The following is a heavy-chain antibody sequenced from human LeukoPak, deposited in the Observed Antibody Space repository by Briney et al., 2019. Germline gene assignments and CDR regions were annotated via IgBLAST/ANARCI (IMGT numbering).Heavy chain of an antibody. CDR1: GFTFSSYA. V-gene: IGHV3-23*01. CDR3: AKDQEYSSSWYGVYYFDY. CDR2: ISGSGGST. J-gene: IGHJ4*02. Sequence: GGSLRLSCAASGFTFSSYALSWVRQAPGKGLEWVSAISGSGGSTYYADSVKGRFTISRDNSKNTLYLQMNSLRAEDTAVYYCAKDQEYSSSWYGVYYFDYWGQGTLVTVSS. D-gene: IGHD6-13*01.